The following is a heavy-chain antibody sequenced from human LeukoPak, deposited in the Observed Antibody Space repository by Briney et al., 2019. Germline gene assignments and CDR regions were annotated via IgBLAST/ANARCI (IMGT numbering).Heavy chain of an antibody. D-gene: IGHD6-6*01. V-gene: IGHV4-39*01. J-gene: IGHJ5*02. CDR2: IYYSGST. CDR1: GGSISSSSYY. Sequence: SGTLSLTCTVSGGSISSSSYYWGWIRQPPGKGLEWIGSIYYSGSTYYNPSLKSRVTISVDTSKNQFSLKLSSVTAADTAVYYCARRIAARYNWFDPWGQGALVTVSS. CDR3: ARRIAARYNWFDP.